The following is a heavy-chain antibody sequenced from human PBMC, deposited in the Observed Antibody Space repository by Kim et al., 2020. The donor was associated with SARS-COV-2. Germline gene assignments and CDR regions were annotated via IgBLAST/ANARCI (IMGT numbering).Heavy chain of an antibody. Sequence: SETLCLTCAVYGGSFSGYYWSWFRQPPGKGLEWIGEINHSGSTNYNPSLKSRVTISVDTSTNQFSLKLSSVTAADTAVYYCARTGQNYDILSGYSDYDFYGMDVWGQGTTFSVSS. CDR2: INHSGST. CDR1: GGSFSGYY. CDR3: ARTGQNYDILSGYSDYDFYGMDV. J-gene: IGHJ6*02. V-gene: IGHV4-34*01. D-gene: IGHD3-9*01.